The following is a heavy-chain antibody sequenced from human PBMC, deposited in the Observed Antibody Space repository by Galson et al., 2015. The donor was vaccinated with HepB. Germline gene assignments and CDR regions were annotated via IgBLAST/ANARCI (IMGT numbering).Heavy chain of an antibody. CDR2: IKQDGSEK. CDR3: ARRAFVGEPHLFDP. J-gene: IGHJ5*02. CDR1: GFTCSSYL. V-gene: IGHV3-7*03. Sequence: SLRLSCAASGFTCSSYLMSWVRQAPGKGLEWVANIKQDGSEKYYVDSVKGRFTISRDYAKNSLYLQMNSLRAEDTAVYYCARRAFVGEPHLFDPWGQGTLFPVSS. D-gene: IGHD4-17*01.